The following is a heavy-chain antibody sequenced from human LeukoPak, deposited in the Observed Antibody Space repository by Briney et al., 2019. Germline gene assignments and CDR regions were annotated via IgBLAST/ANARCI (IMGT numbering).Heavy chain of an antibody. V-gene: IGHV3-21*01. CDR2: ISSSSSYI. CDR3: ARDFRNGGSYPPAFDY. CDR1: GFTFSSYS. D-gene: IGHD1-26*01. J-gene: IGHJ4*02. Sequence: GGSLRLSCAASGFTFSSYSMNWVRQAPGERLEWVSSISSSSSYIYYADSVKGRFTISRDNSKNTLYLQMNSLRAEDTAVYYCARDFRNGGSYPPAFDYWGQGTLVTVSS.